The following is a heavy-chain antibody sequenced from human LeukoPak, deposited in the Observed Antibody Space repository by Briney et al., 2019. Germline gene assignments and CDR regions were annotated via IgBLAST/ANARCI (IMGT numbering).Heavy chain of an antibody. V-gene: IGHV3-48*04. CDR3: ARDHRYAFDN. CDR1: GFTFSDYS. CDR2: VGISSGNT. J-gene: IGHJ4*02. Sequence: GGSLRLSCAASGFTFSDYSMNWVRQAPGKGLEWISYVGISSGNTKYADSVKGRFTISGDSAKNSVFLQMNSLRVEDTAVYYCARDHRYAFDNWGQGTLVAVSS. D-gene: IGHD5-12*01.